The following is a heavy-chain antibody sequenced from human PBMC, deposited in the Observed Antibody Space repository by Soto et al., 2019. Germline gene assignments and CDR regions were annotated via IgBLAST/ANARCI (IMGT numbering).Heavy chain of an antibody. V-gene: IGHV3-7*01. Sequence: EVQLVESGGGLVQPGGSLRLSCAASGFTFSSYWMSWVRQAPGKGLEWVANTKQDGSEKYYVDSVKGRFTISRDNAKNSLYLQMNSLRAEDTAVYYCARGATIKDYYYYYGMDVWGQGTTVTVSS. CDR1: GFTFSSYW. CDR3: ARGATIKDYYYYYGMDV. J-gene: IGHJ6*02. D-gene: IGHD5-12*01. CDR2: TKQDGSEK.